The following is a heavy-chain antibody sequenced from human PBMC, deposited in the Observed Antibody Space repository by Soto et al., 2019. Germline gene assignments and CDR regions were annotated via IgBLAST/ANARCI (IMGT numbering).Heavy chain of an antibody. V-gene: IGHV3-23*01. Sequence: QLLQSGGGLVQPGGSLTLSCAASGFTFGTTDMSWVCQAPGEGLEWVSTVDGSGGITYYADSVKGRFAISRDNARNTVYLQITSLRGDDTALYYCVTNSGWFNTWGQGALVTGSS. CDR3: VTNSGWFNT. CDR1: GFTFGTTD. CDR2: VDGSGGIT. D-gene: IGHD6-19*01. J-gene: IGHJ5*02.